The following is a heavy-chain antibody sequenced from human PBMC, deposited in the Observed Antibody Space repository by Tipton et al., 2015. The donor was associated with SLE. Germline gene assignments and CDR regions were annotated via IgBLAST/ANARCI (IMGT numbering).Heavy chain of an antibody. D-gene: IGHD2-8*01. V-gene: IGHV4-59*01. CDR1: GGSISDYY. J-gene: IGHJ4*02. CDR2: IYYSGST. Sequence: TLSLTCTVSGGSISDYYWSWIRQPPGRGPQWIGYIYYSGSTNYNPSLKSRVAISVDTSKNQFSLKLTSVTAADTAVYYCARDRNGGAGFDYWGQGTLVTVSS. CDR3: ARDRNGGAGFDY.